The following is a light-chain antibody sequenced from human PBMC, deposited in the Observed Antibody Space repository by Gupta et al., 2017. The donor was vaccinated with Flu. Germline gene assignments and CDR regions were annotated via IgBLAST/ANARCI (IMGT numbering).Light chain of an antibody. CDR1: QKIGSY. J-gene: IGKJ3*01. CDR2: TSS. CDR3: QETFTAPLFT. Sequence: GDRVAITCRASQKIGSYLNWYQQKAGQPPTVLIYTSSTLHTGVPSRFSGRGYGPEFTLTISSLQPEDVATYWCQETFTAPLFTFGPGTKV. V-gene: IGKV1-39*01.